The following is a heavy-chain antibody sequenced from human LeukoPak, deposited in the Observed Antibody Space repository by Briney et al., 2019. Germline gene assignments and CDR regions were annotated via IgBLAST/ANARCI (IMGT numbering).Heavy chain of an antibody. CDR1: GFTVSSNY. J-gene: IGHJ4*02. V-gene: IGHV3-53*01. CDR2: IYSGGST. Sequence: PGGSLRLSCAASGFTVSSNYMSWVRQAPGKGLEWVSVIYSGGSTYYADSVKGRFTISRDNSKNTLYLQMNSLRAEDTAVYYCARASIAAAGLYYFDYWGQGTLVTVPS. D-gene: IGHD6-25*01. CDR3: ARASIAAAGLYYFDY.